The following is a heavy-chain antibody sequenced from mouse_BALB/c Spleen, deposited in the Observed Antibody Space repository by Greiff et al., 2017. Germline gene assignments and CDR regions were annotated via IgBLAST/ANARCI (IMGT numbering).Heavy chain of an antibody. CDR2: IDPSDSET. J-gene: IGHJ4*01. D-gene: IGHD2-4*01. CDR1: GYTFTSYW. Sequence: QVQLQQPGAELVKPGAPVKLSCKASGYTFTSYWMNWVRQRPGRGLEWIGRIDPSDSETHYNQKFKDKATLTVDKTSSTAYIQLSSLTSEDSAVYYRARDTMMTNAMDYWGQGTSVTVSA. CDR3: ARDTMMTNAMDY. V-gene: IGHV1-69*02.